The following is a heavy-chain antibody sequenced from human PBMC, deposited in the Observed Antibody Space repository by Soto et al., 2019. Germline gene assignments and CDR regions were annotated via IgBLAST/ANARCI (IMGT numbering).Heavy chain of an antibody. CDR1: GGTFSSYA. J-gene: IGHJ6*02. V-gene: IGHV1-69*13. CDR2: IIPIFGTA. CDR3: AGQEVVTAITSYYYYGMDV. Sequence: SVKVSCKASGGTFSSYAISWVRQAPGQGLEWMGGIIPIFGTANYAQKFQGRVTITADESTSTAYMELSSLRSEDTAVYYCAGQEVVTAITSYYYYGMDVWGQGTTVTVSS. D-gene: IGHD2-21*02.